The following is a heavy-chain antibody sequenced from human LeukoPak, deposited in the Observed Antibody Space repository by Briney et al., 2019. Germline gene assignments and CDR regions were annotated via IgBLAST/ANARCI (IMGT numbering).Heavy chain of an antibody. CDR2: ISSSGSTI. J-gene: IGHJ4*02. V-gene: IGHV3-11*01. CDR3: ARVRGRWLQSRGLDY. CDR1: GFTFSDYY. D-gene: IGHD5-24*01. Sequence: GGSLRLSCAASGFTFSDYYMSWIRQAPGKGLAWVSYISSSGSTIYYADSVKGRFTISRDNAKNSLYLQMNSLRAEDTAVYYCARVRGRWLQSRGLDYWGQGTLVTVSS.